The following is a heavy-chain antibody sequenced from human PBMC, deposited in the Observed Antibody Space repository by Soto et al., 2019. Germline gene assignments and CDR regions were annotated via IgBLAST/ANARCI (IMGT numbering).Heavy chain of an antibody. Sequence: QVQLQESGPGLVKPSETLSLTCTVSGGSIDSYYWTWIRQPPGKGLEWIGYVYYTGTTTYSPSLTRRVAIAVXXSMNQISLKLSSVTAADPAFYYCARLGGYYQSLDTWGQGTLVTVSS. D-gene: IGHD3-22*01. J-gene: IGHJ5*02. V-gene: IGHV4-59*08. CDR2: VYYTGTT. CDR3: ARLGGYYQSLDT. CDR1: GGSIDSYY.